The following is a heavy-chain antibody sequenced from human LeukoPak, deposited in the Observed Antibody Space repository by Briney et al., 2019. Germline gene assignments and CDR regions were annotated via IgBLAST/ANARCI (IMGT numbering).Heavy chain of an antibody. J-gene: IGHJ4*02. CDR1: GYTFTVYY. D-gene: IGHD3-10*01. Sequence: ASVTVSCKSSGYTFTVYYLHWVRQAPGQGLEWMGGINPNSGGTNYAQKFQGRVTMTRDTSISTVYMELSRVRSDDTAVYYCARNDGSGSYYKSLGYWGQGTLVTVSS. V-gene: IGHV1-2*02. CDR3: ARNDGSGSYYKSLGY. CDR2: INPNSGGT.